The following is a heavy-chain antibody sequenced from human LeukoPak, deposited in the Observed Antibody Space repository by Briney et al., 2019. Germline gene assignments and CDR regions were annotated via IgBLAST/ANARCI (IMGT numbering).Heavy chain of an antibody. CDR1: GGSISTYY. J-gene: IGHJ4*02. CDR2: VYYSGTT. D-gene: IGHD1-26*01. V-gene: IGHV4-59*08. Sequence: PSETLSLTCSASGGSISTYYWSWLRQTPGKGLDWIGYVYYSGTTNYNPSLKGRVTISSDTSKNQFSLNLRSVNVADTAIYYCARHGGSLGYFDYWGQGTLVTVSS. CDR3: ARHGGSLGYFDY.